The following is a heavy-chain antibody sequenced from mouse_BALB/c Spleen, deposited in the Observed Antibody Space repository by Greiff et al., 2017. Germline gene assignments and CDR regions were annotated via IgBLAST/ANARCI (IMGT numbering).Heavy chain of an antibody. V-gene: IGHV1S81*02. J-gene: IGHJ4*01. CDR3: ATKGYGNYGGAMDD. D-gene: IGHD2-10*02. Sequence: QVQLQQPGAELVKPGASVKLSCKASGYTFTSYWMHWVKQRPGQGLEWIGEINPSNGRTNYNEKFKSKATLTVDKSSSTAYMQLSSLTSEDSAVYYCATKGYGNYGGAMDDWGQGTSVTVSS. CDR2: INPSNGRT. CDR1: GYTFTSYW.